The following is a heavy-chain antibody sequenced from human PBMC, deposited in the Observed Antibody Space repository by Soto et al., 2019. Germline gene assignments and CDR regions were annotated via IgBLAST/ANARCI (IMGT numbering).Heavy chain of an antibody. J-gene: IGHJ5*02. V-gene: IGHV4-30-2*01. CDR1: GGSISSGGYS. Sequence: QLQLQESGSGLVKPSQTLSLTCAVSGGSISSGGYSWSWIRQPPGKGLEWIGYIYHSGSTYYNPSLKSRVTISVDRSKNQFSLKLNSVTAADTAVYYCARDPGGYCSSTSCENWFDPWGQGTLVTVSS. CDR2: IYHSGST. CDR3: ARDPGGYCSSTSCENWFDP. D-gene: IGHD2-2*01.